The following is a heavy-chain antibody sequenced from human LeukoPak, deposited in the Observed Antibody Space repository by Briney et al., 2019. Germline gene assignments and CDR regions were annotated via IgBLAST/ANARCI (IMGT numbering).Heavy chain of an antibody. CDR2: ITSDGDRI. Sequence: GWALRLSCAASGFTFSTAAMSWVRQTPGKGLEGVSGITSDGDRIKYADSVRGRFTISRGNSTNPVYLKMNSLRAADTAVYYCATYRGRGSPFDFWGQGTQVTVSS. CDR1: GFTFSTAA. J-gene: IGHJ4*02. CDR3: ATYRGRGSPFDF. V-gene: IGHV3-23*01. D-gene: IGHD2-15*01.